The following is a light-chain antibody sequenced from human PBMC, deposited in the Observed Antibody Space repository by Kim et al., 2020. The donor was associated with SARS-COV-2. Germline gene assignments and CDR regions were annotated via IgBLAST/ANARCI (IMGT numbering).Light chain of an antibody. Sequence: QSVTISCTGTSSYVGGYNYVSWYQQHPGKAPKLMIYEVSKRPSGVPDRFSGSKSGNTASLTVSGLQAEDEADYYCSSYAGSNNLGVFGGGTQLTVL. V-gene: IGLV2-8*01. J-gene: IGLJ2*01. CDR3: SSYAGSNNLGV. CDR1: SSYVGGYNY. CDR2: EVS.